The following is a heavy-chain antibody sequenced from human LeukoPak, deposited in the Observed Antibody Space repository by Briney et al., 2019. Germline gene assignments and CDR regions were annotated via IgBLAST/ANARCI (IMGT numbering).Heavy chain of an antibody. CDR2: ISGSGGST. CDR1: GFTFSSYA. CDR3: AETPLGYCSSTSCYGRGFDY. J-gene: IGHJ4*02. V-gene: IGHV3-23*01. Sequence: GGSLRLSCAASGFTFSSYAMSWVRQAPGKGLEWVSAISGSGGSTYYADSVKGRFTISRDNSKNTLYLQMNSLRAEDTAVYYCAETPLGYCSSTSCYGRGFDYWGQGTLVTVSS. D-gene: IGHD2-2*01.